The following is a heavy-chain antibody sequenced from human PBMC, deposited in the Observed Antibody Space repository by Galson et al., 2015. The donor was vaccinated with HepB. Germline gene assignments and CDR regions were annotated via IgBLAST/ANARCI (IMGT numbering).Heavy chain of an antibody. Sequence: QSGAEVKKPGESLRISCKGSGYSFTSYWISWVRQMPGKGLEWMGRIDPSDSYTNYSPSFQGHVTISADKSISTAYLQWSSLKASDTAMYYCARHASDSSSWITPNLIDYWGQGTLVTVSS. J-gene: IGHJ4*02. CDR2: IDPSDSYT. V-gene: IGHV5-10-1*01. CDR1: GYSFTSYW. CDR3: ARHASDSSSWITPNLIDY. D-gene: IGHD6-13*01.